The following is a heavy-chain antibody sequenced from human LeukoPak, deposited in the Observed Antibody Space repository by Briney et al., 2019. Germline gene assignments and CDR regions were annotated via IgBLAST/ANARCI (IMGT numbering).Heavy chain of an antibody. V-gene: IGHV4-39*07. CDR2: IYISGST. J-gene: IGHJ5*02. Sequence: SETLSLTCTVSGGSISSSSYYWGWIRQPPGKGLEWIGRIYISGSTNYNPSLKSRVTMSVDTSKNQFSLKLTSVTAADTAVYYCARDAYYYGSGSYPFDPWGQGTLVTVSS. CDR3: ARDAYYYGSGSYPFDP. D-gene: IGHD3-10*01. CDR1: GGSISSSSYY.